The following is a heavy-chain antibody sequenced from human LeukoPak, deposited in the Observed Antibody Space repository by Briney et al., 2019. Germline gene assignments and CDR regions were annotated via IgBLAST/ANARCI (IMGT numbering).Heavy chain of an antibody. CDR2: IKQDGSEK. D-gene: IGHD2-2*01. J-gene: IGHJ4*02. V-gene: IGHV3-7*01. CDR3: TRDQVDIVVVPAAASLYYFDY. Sequence: GGSLRLSCAAPGFTFSSYWMSWVRQAPGKGLEWVANIKQDGSEKYYVDSVKGRFTISRDNAKNSLYLQMNSLRAEDTAVYYCTRDQVDIVVVPAAASLYYFDYWGQGTLVTVSS. CDR1: GFTFSSYW.